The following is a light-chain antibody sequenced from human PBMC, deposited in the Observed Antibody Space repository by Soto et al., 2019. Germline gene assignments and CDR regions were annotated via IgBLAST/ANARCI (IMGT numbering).Light chain of an antibody. Sequence: QSALTQPASVSGSPGQSITISCTGTSSDVGGYNYVSWYQQHPGKAPKLMIYEVSNRPSGVSNRFSGSKSGNTASLTISGLQAEDEADYYRSSYTSSSTLDWVFGGGTKVTVL. CDR1: SSDVGGYNY. CDR3: SSYTSSSTLDWV. V-gene: IGLV2-14*01. J-gene: IGLJ3*02. CDR2: EVS.